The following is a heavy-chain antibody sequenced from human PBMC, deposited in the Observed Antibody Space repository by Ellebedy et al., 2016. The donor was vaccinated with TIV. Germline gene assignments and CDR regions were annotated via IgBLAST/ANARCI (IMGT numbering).Heavy chain of an antibody. CDR2: IKHDGSEK. CDR3: ASRITIVRGAIVLRYYDY. V-gene: IGHV3-7*01. J-gene: IGHJ4*02. Sequence: GESLKISCAASGFTFSSYWMSWVRQAPGKGLEWVANIKHDGSEKYYVDSVKGRFTISRDNTKNSLYLQMNSLRAEDTAVYYCASRITIVRGAIVLRYYDYWGQGTLVTVSS. D-gene: IGHD3-10*01. CDR1: GFTFSSYW.